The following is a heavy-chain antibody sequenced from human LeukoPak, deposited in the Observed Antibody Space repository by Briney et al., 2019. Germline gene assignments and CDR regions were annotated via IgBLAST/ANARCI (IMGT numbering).Heavy chain of an antibody. V-gene: IGHV3-7*01. Sequence: GGSLSLSRAASGFTFSNYWMKSVRQAPGEGLHRVANTNPDGSDKYYVDSVKGRFTISRDNAKNSLHLQMNSLRDEDMAIYYCARGHHTRGVYDYWGQGTLVTVSS. CDR3: ARGHHTRGVYDY. J-gene: IGHJ4*02. CDR1: GFTFSNYW. D-gene: IGHD3-10*01. CDR2: TNPDGSDK.